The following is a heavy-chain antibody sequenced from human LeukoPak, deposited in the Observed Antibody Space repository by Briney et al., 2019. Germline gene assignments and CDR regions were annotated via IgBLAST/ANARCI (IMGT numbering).Heavy chain of an antibody. J-gene: IGHJ4*02. CDR1: GFTFSSYS. D-gene: IGHD3-22*01. CDR2: ISSSSSYI. V-gene: IGHV3-21*01. CDR3: VRLRRNSDRSGYYYFYNY. Sequence: GGSLRLSCAASGFTFSSYSMNWVRQAPGKGLEWVSSISSSSSYIYYADSVKGRITISRDNAKSSLYLQMNSLRAEDTARYYCVRLRRNSDRSGYYYFYNYWGQGIQVTVSS.